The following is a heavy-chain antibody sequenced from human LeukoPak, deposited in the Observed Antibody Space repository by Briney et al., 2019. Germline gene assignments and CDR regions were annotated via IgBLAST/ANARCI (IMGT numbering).Heavy chain of an antibody. CDR3: ARRKGRVAAAGVANWFDP. CDR1: GGSIIGYY. Sequence: SETLSLTCTVSGGSIIGYYWSWIRQPPGKGLEWIGYIYYSGSTNYNPSLKSRVTISVDTSKNQFSLKLSSVTAADTAVYYCARRKGRVAAAGVANWFDPWGQGTLVTVSS. J-gene: IGHJ5*02. V-gene: IGHV4-59*08. CDR2: IYYSGST. D-gene: IGHD6-13*01.